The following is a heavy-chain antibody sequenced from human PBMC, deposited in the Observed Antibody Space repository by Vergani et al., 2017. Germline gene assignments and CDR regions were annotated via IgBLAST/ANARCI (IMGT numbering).Heavy chain of an antibody. Sequence: QVHLVQSGAEVKKPGASVKVSCKASGYTFTSYGIGWVRQAPGQGLEWMGWISAYNGNTNYAQKLQGRVTMTTDTSTSTAYMELRSLRSDDTAVYYCARIDTYYYGSSGYYPLGYWGQGTLVTVSS. CDR2: ISAYNGNT. CDR3: ARIDTYYYGSSGYYPLGY. CDR1: GYTFTSYG. V-gene: IGHV1-18*01. D-gene: IGHD3-22*01. J-gene: IGHJ4*02.